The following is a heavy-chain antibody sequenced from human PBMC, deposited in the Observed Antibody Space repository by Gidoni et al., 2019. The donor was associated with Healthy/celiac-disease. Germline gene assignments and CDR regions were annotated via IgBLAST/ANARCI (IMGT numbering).Heavy chain of an antibody. CDR1: GGSISRGGYY. CDR3: ARAFHDYVWGTYRFDF. V-gene: IGHV4-31*03. D-gene: IGHD3-16*02. CDR2: VYYSGST. J-gene: IGHJ4*02. Sequence: QVHLQESGPGLVKPSQTLSLTCTVSGGSISRGGYYWSWIRQHPGKGLEWIGYVYYSGSTYHIPSLQSRVTISVDTSRNHFSLNLSSVTAADTAVYYCARAFHDYVWGTYRFDFWGQGTLVTVSS.